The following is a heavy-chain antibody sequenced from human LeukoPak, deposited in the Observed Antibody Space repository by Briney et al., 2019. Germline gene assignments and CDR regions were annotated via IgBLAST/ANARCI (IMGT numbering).Heavy chain of an antibody. D-gene: IGHD3-3*01. J-gene: IGHJ4*02. CDR2: VHLDGRT. CDR3: AREGGFYRPLDY. CDR1: GGSVINTNW. Sequence: ASETLSLTCGVSGGSVINTNWWTWVRQPPGKGLEWIGEVHLDGRTNYNASLESRLTMSVDVSENQVSLKLTSVTAADTAVYYCAREGGFYRPLDYSGQGTLVTVSS. V-gene: IGHV4-4*02.